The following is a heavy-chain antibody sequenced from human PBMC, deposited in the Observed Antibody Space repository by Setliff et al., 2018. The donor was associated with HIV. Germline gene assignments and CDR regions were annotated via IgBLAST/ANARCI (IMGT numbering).Heavy chain of an antibody. CDR3: ARDRVRITIFGANDSSDI. J-gene: IGHJ3*02. Sequence: GASVKVSCKASGYTFTSYYMNWVRQAPGQGLEWMGIINPSGGSSTYAQKFQGRVAMTRDPSTSTVYMELSSLRSEDTAVYYCARDRVRITIFGANDSSDIWGQGTMVTVSS. CDR1: GYTFTSYY. D-gene: IGHD3-3*01. CDR2: INPSGGSS. V-gene: IGHV1-46*01.